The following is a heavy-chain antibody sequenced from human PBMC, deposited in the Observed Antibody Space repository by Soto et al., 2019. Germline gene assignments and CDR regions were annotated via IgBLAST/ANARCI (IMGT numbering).Heavy chain of an antibody. CDR1: GGSISSSSYY. J-gene: IGHJ4*02. Sequence: SETLSLTCTVSGGSISSSSYYWGWIRQPPGEGLEWIGSIYYSGSTYFNPSLKSRVTISVDTSNNQFSLKLSSVTAADTAVYFCASDSSGSYYFDYCGRGTLVTVSS. D-gene: IGHD6-19*01. V-gene: IGHV4-39*01. CDR2: IYYSGST. CDR3: ASDSSGSYYFDY.